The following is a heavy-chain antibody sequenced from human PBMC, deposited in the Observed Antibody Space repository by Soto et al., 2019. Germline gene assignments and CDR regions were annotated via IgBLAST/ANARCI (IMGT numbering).Heavy chain of an antibody. J-gene: IGHJ6*02. CDR1: GGSISRYY. Sequence: QVQLQESGPGLVKPSETLSLTCTVSGGSISRYYWSWIRQPPGKGLEWIGYMYNTGSTVYNPSFKXRXTXSXXTSKNQFSLKLHSVTAADTAVYYCARDLWGYCGTDCYPLDVWGQGTTVTVSS. CDR3: ARDLWGYCGTDCYPLDV. CDR2: MYNTGST. V-gene: IGHV4-59*01. D-gene: IGHD2-21*02.